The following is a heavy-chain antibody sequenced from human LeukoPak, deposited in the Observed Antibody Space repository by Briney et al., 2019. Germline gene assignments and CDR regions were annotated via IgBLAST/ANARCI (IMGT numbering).Heavy chain of an antibody. Sequence: PGGSLRLSCAASGFPFSTYWMIWVRQAPGKGLEWVANINKDGSEIHYVDSVKGRFSISRDNAKNSLYLQMNSLRAEDTAVYYCASYYCSGGSCSLGDGVGVWGQGATVTVSS. D-gene: IGHD2-15*01. CDR3: ASYYCSGGSCSLGDGVGV. V-gene: IGHV3-7*01. J-gene: IGHJ6*02. CDR1: GFPFSTYW. CDR2: INKDGSEI.